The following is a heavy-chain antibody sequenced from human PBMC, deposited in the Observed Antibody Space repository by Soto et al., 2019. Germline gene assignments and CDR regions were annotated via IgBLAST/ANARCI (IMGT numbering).Heavy chain of an antibody. CDR1: GASLSGYY. CDR3: AKHLGFCSGDGCYRGFDC. J-gene: IGHJ4*02. D-gene: IGHD2-15*01. Sequence: QVQLQQWGAGLLKPSETLSLTCAVSGASLSGYYRSWIRQPPGKGLEWIGEINDSGSTSYNPSLKSRVTISVDTSKNQFSLNLTSVTAADTAVYYCAKHLGFCSGDGCYRGFDCWGQGTLVTVSS. V-gene: IGHV4-34*01. CDR2: INDSGST.